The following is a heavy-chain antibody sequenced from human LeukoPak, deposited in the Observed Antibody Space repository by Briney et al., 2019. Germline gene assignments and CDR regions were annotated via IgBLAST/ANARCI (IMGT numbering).Heavy chain of an antibody. CDR2: IYYSGST. CDR1: GGSISSYY. CDR3: ARHITWFDP. J-gene: IGHJ5*02. V-gene: IGHV4-59*08. Sequence: PSEALSLTCTVSGGSISSYYWSWIRQPPGKGLEWIGYIYYSGSTNYNPSLKSRVTISVDTSKNQFSLKLSSVTAADTAVYYCARHITWFDPWGQGTLVTVSS. D-gene: IGHD1-20*01.